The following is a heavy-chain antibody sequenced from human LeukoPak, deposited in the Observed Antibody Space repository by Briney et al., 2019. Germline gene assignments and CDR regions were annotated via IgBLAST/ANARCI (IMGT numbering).Heavy chain of an antibody. D-gene: IGHD1-26*01. CDR3: AGGESYADI. J-gene: IGHJ3*02. CDR1: GGSISSYY. V-gene: IGHV4-59*01. CDR2: IYYSGST. Sequence: KSSETLSLTCTVSGGSISSYYWSWIRQPPGKGLEWIGYIYYSGSTNYNPSLKSRVTISVDTSKNQFSLKLSSVTAADTAVYYCAGGESYADIWGQGTMVTVSS.